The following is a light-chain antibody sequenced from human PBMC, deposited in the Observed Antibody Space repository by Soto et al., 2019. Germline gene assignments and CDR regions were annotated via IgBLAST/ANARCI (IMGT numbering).Light chain of an antibody. J-gene: IGKJ4*01. CDR3: QKYNTAPLT. CDR1: QDISNS. V-gene: IGKV1-27*01. CDR2: AAS. Sequence: DIQMTQSPSSLSASVGDRVTITCRASQDISNSLAWHQQKPGKVPNLLIYAASTLQSGVPNRFSGSGSGTDFTLTITSLEPEDVATYYCQKYNTAPLTFGGGTK.